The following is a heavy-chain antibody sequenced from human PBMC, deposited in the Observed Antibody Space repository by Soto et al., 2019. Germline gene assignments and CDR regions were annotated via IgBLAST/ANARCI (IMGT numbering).Heavy chain of an antibody. CDR2: ISSSSSYI. J-gene: IGHJ4*02. Sequence: GGSLRLSCAASGFTFSSYSMNWVRQAPGKGLEWVSSISSSSSYIYYADSVKGRFTISRDNAKDSLYLQMNSLRAEDTAVYYCARNFLGTGTLLAQYPAKDYRGKGTLVTVSS. D-gene: IGHD3-16*01. CDR3: ARNFLGTGTLLAQYPAKDY. V-gene: IGHV3-21*01. CDR1: GFTFSSYS.